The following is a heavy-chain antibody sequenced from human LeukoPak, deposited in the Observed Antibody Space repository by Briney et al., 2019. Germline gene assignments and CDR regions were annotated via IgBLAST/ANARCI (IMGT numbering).Heavy chain of an antibody. J-gene: IGHJ5*02. Sequence: ASVKVSCKASGYAFSDYYMHWVRQAPGQGLEWMGWIDPTSGDTKCAHKFQGRVSMTRDTSISTADMEVSSLRSDDTAVHYCARGIPRSYCTPIDCNPNWFDPWGQGTLVIVSS. D-gene: IGHD2-8*01. CDR2: IDPTSGDT. CDR1: GYAFSDYY. V-gene: IGHV1-2*02. CDR3: ARGIPRSYCTPIDCNPNWFDP.